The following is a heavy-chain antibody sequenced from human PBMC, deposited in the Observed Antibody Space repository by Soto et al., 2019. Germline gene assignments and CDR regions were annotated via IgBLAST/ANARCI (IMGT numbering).Heavy chain of an antibody. J-gene: IGHJ4*02. CDR2: VNWNGGST. CDR1: GFIFDDYG. CDR3: VRGASLNFDY. Sequence: EVQLVESGGGVLRPGGSLRLSCAASGFIFDDYGMSWARQAPGKGLEWVSGVNWNGGSTGYADSVKGRFTISRDNAMNFLFLQMNSLRVEDTAFYYCVRGASLNFDYWGQGTLVTVSS. D-gene: IGHD1-26*01. V-gene: IGHV3-20*04.